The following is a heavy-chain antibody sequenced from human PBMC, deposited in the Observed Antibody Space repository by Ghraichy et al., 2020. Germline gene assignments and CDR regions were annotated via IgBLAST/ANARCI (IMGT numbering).Heavy chain of an antibody. D-gene: IGHD3-16*01. V-gene: IGHV3-21*01. Sequence: GGSLRLSCAASGFTFSTYSMNWVRQAPGKGLEWVSSISTSSGYIYYADSVKGRFTISRDNAKNSLYLQMNSLRAEDTAVYYCARGGDDDYWGQGTLVTVSP. J-gene: IGHJ4*02. CDR2: ISTSSGYI. CDR1: GFTFSTYS. CDR3: ARGGDDDY.